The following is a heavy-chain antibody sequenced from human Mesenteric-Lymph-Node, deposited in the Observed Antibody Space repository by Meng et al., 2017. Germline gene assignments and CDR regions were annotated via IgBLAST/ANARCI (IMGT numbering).Heavy chain of an antibody. CDR3: ARDSSSSAYSPFDY. V-gene: IGHV6-1*01. Sequence: QVKLQQSGPGLVKPSQTPSPTCAIAGDSVSSNSAAWNWIRQSPSRGLEWLGRTYYRSKWYNDYAVSVKSRITINPDTSKNQFSLQLNSVTPEDTAVYYCARDSSSSAYSPFDYWGQGTLVTVSS. CDR1: GDSVSSNSAA. J-gene: IGHJ4*02. CDR2: TYYRSKWYN. D-gene: IGHD3-22*01.